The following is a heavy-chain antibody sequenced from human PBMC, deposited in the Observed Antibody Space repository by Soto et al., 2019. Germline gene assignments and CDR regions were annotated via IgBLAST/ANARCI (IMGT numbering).Heavy chain of an antibody. CDR1: GGTFSSYA. J-gene: IGHJ4*02. D-gene: IGHD3-3*01. V-gene: IGHV1-69*13. CDR2: IIPIFGTA. Sequence: SVKVSCKASGGTFSSYAISWVRQAPGQGLEWMGGIIPIFGTANYAQKFQGRVTITADESTSTAYMELSSLRSEATAVYYCARVNEGIFGGLQPRYFDYWGRG. CDR3: ARVNEGIFGGLQPRYFDY.